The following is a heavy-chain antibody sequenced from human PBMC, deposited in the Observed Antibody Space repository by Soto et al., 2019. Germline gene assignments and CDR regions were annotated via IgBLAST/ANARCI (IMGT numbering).Heavy chain of an antibody. V-gene: IGHV3-30*18. CDR1: GFTFSSYC. J-gene: IGHJ3*02. CDR3: AKDMGWDSSSWINAFDI. CDR2: ISYDGSTK. Sequence: PGGSLRLSCAASGFTFSSYCIHWVSQAPEKGLGWVSVISYDGSTKYYADSVKGRFTISRENSKNTLYLQMNSLRAEETVVYYCAKDMGWDSSSWINAFDIWGQGTMVTVSS. D-gene: IGHD6-13*01.